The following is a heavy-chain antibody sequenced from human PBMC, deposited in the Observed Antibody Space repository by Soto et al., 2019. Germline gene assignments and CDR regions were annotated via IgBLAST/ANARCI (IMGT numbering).Heavy chain of an antibody. V-gene: IGHV4-4*07. CDR3: ARDGMTTGDT. D-gene: IGHD2-21*02. CDR1: GVSVTSYT. Sequence: SETLSLTCIVSGVSVTSYTWSWVRQPANKGLEWIGRVFSSVSATYNPSLKSRVSISMDTAENRISLKLDSVTAADAGVYFCARDGMTTGDTWGPGTLVTVS. J-gene: IGHJ4*02. CDR2: VFSSVSA.